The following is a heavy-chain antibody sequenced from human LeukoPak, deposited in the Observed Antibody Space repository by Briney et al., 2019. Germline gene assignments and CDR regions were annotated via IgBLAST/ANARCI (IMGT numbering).Heavy chain of an antibody. J-gene: IGHJ5*02. CDR2: ISGSGGST. CDR3: AKGGGQGIAARP. Sequence: GGSLRLSCAASGFTFSSYAMSWVRQAPGKGLDWVSAISGSGGSTYYADSVKGRFTISRDNSKNTLYLQMNSLRAEDTAVYYCAKGGGQGIAARPGGQGTLVTVSS. D-gene: IGHD6-6*01. V-gene: IGHV3-23*01. CDR1: GFTFSSYA.